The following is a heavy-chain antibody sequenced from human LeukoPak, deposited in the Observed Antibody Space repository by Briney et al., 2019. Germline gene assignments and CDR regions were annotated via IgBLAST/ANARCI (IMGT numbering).Heavy chain of an antibody. CDR3: ARDRGWFGELSIGFDP. V-gene: IGHV1-69*06. CDR1: GGTFSSYA. Sequence: ASVKVSCKASGGTFSSYAISWVRQAPGQGLEWMGGIIPIFGTANYAQKFQGRVTMTADKSTSTAYMELSSLRSEDTAVYYCARDRGWFGELSIGFDPWGQGTLVTVSS. CDR2: IIPIFGTA. D-gene: IGHD3-10*01. J-gene: IGHJ5*02.